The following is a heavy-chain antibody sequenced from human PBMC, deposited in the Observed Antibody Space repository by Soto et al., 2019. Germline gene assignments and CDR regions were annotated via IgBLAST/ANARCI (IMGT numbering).Heavy chain of an antibody. CDR2: INPSGGST. Sequence: APLKLAWKGSGYGFTVYDRDCVRQDTGQGLEWMGIINPSGGSTSYAQKFQGRVTMTRDTSTSTVYMELSSLRSEDTAVYYCARGPLNYYYYGMDVRGQRTTVTLSS. CDR1: GYGFTVYD. V-gene: IGHV1-46*01. CDR3: ARGPLNYYYYGMDV. J-gene: IGHJ6*02.